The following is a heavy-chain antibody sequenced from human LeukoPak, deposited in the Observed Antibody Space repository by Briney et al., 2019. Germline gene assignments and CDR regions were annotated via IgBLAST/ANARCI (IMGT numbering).Heavy chain of an antibody. CDR2: MNSDGTTT. V-gene: IGHV3-74*01. CDR1: GYSSSDYW. J-gene: IGHJ5*02. CDR3: ARGRGPYGWFDP. D-gene: IGHD3-10*01. Sequence: GRSLRLSWSASGYSSSDYWMHWVRHAPGKGLVWVSRMNSDGTTTNYADSVKGRFTISRDNAKNTLYLQMNRLRAEDTAVYYCARGRGPYGWFDPWGQGTLVTVSS.